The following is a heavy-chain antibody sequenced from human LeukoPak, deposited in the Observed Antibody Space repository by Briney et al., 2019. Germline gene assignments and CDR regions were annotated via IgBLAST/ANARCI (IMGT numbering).Heavy chain of an antibody. D-gene: IGHD3-22*01. V-gene: IGHV4-34*01. Sequence: PSETLSLTCAVYGGSFSGYYWSWIRQPPGKGLEWIGEINHSGSTNYNPSLKSRVTISVDTSKNQFSLKLSSVTAADTAVYYCASSRNYYDGSGNWEYYFDHWGQGTLVTVSS. CDR3: ASSRNYYDGSGNWEYYFDH. J-gene: IGHJ4*02. CDR2: INHSGST. CDR1: GGSFSGYY.